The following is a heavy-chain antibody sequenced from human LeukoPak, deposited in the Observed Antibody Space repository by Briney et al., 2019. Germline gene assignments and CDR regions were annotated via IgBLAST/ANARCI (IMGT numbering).Heavy chain of an antibody. CDR2: ISSSSSTI. J-gene: IGHJ6*02. V-gene: IGHV3-48*01. Sequence: RGSLRLSCAASGFTFSSYSMNWVRQAPGKGLEWVSYISSSSSTIYYADSVKGRFTISRDNAKNSLYLQMNSLRAEDTAVYYCARDRDGFGELLPYYYYYGMDVWGQGTTVTVSS. CDR1: GFTFSSYS. D-gene: IGHD3-10*01. CDR3: ARDRDGFGELLPYYYYYGMDV.